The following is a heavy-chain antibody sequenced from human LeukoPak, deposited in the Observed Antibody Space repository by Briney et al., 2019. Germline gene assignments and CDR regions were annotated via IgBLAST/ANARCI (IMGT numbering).Heavy chain of an antibody. J-gene: IGHJ6*03. D-gene: IGHD4-17*01. CDR3: ARGPLYGDYRGGFGYYYYMDV. V-gene: IGHV1-46*01. CDR2: ISPSGGST. CDR1: GFTFTGYW. Sequence: ASMKVSCKTSGFTFTGYWMHWVRQAPGQGPERMGVISPSGGSTIYAQKFKGRVTLTRDMSTSTDYLELSSLRSEDTAVYYCARGPLYGDYRGGFGYYYYMDVWGKGTTVTVSS.